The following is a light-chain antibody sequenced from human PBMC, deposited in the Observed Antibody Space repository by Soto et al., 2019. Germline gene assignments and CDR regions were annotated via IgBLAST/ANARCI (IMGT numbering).Light chain of an antibody. J-gene: IGLJ1*01. CDR3: SSYTITSTYV. CDR2: EVS. V-gene: IGLV2-14*01. Sequence: QSVPTQPAPVHGSSGQSTTISCTVTNSDVCRYNYVSCYPQHAGKPPKILIYEVSDRPSGGSNRFSGSKSGNTASLTISGLQAEDEADYYCSSYTITSTYVFGTGTKVTVL. CDR1: NSDVCRYNY.